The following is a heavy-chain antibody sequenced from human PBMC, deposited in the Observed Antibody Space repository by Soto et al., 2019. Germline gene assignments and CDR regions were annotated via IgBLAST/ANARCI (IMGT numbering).Heavy chain of an antibody. V-gene: IGHV3-74*01. J-gene: IGHJ4*02. CDR2: INYDGSST. CDR3: TRGPRPTSVGTGAY. D-gene: IGHD3-10*01. Sequence: GGSLRLSCAASGFTFSTYWMRWVRQAPGKGLVWVSRINYDGSSTDYADSVKGRFTISRDNAKNTLYLQMNTLTAEDTAVYYCTRGPRPTSVGTGAYWGQGTLVTVSS. CDR1: GFTFSTYW.